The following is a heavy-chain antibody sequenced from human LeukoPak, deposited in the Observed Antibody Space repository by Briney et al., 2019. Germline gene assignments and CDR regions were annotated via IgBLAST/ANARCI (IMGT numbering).Heavy chain of an antibody. V-gene: IGHV4-34*01. J-gene: IGHJ5*02. CDR2: INHSGST. CDR3: ARGVYYYDSSGYRRRFDP. Sequence: SSETLSLTCAVYGGSFSGYYWSWIRQPPGKGLEWIGEINHSGSTNYNPSLKSRVTISVDTSKNQFSLKLSSVTAADTAVYYCARGVYYYDSSGYRRRFDPWGQGTLVTVSS. CDR1: GGSFSGYY. D-gene: IGHD3-22*01.